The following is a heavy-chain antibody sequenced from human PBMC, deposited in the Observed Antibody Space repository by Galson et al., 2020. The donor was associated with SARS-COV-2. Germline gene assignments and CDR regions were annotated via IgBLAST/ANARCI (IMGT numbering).Heavy chain of an antibody. CDR2: IFSDDAK. V-gene: IGHV2-26*01. D-gene: IGHD6-19*01. CDR1: GFSLNNAKMG. J-gene: IGHJ6*03. CDR3: ARYNSGWYGDYYFYMDV. Sequence: LVKPTETLTLTCTVSGFSLNNAKMGVSWIRQPPGKAPEWLAHIFSDDAKSYNASLKNRLAISKDTSKSQVVLTMTNMKPVDTATYYCARYNSGWYGDYYFYMDVWGKGTTVTVSS.